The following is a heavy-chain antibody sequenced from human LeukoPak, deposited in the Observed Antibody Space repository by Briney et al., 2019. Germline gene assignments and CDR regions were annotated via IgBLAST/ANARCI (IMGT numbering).Heavy chain of an antibody. Sequence: ASVKVSCKASGYTFTSYAINWVRQATGQGLEWMGWINPNSGDTNYAQKFQGRVTMTRDTSISTAYMELSRLRSDDTAVYYCARVRYRLAETYIDYWGQGTLVTVSA. J-gene: IGHJ4*02. CDR2: INPNSGDT. V-gene: IGHV1-2*02. D-gene: IGHD3-16*01. CDR1: GYTFTSYA. CDR3: ARVRYRLAETYIDY.